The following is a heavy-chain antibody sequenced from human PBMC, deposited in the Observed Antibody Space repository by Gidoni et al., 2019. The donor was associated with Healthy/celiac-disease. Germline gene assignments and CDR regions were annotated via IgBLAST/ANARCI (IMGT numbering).Heavy chain of an antibody. J-gene: IGHJ2*01. CDR1: GGSISRSSYY. V-gene: IGHV4-39*01. CDR3: ARHGRAVAGLRGWYFDL. D-gene: IGHD6-19*01. Sequence: QLQLQESGPGLVNPSDPLSLPCTLSGGSISRSSYYWGWIRQPPGKGLEWIGSIYYSGSNYYKQSLKSRVNIAVDTSKNQLSMKLRSVTAAETDVYYCARHGRAVAGLRGWYFDLWGRGTLVNVSS. CDR2: IYYSGSN.